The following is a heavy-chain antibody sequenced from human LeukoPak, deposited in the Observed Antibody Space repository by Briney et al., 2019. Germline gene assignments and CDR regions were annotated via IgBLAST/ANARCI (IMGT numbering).Heavy chain of an antibody. Sequence: GASVKVSCKTSGFTFSNYGMTWVRQAPGQGLEWMGWISGYNGHTKYAQNLQDRVTMTTDTSTSTAYMELRSLRSDDTAVYYCATGLRFLEWLSYFDFWGQGTLVTVSS. CDR1: GFTFSNYG. D-gene: IGHD3-3*01. CDR2: ISGYNGHT. V-gene: IGHV1-18*01. CDR3: ATGLRFLEWLSYFDF. J-gene: IGHJ4*02.